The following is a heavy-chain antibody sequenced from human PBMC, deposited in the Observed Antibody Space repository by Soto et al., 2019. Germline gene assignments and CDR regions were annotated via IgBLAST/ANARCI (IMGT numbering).Heavy chain of an antibody. CDR1: GYSFTSYW. CDR3: ARQEGYCSSTSCWGSWFDP. CDR2: IYPGDSDT. V-gene: IGHV5-51*01. J-gene: IGHJ5*02. Sequence: PGASLKISCKGSGYSFTSYWIGWVRQMPGKGLEWMGIIYPGDSDTRYSPSFQGQVTISADKSISTAYLQWSSLKASDTAMYYCARQEGYCSSTSCWGSWFDPWGQGTLVTV. D-gene: IGHD2-2*01.